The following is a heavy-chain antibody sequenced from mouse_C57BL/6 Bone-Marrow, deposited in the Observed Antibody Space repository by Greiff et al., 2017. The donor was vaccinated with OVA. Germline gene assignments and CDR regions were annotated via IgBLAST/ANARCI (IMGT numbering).Heavy chain of an antibody. V-gene: IGHV1-5*01. CDR3: TRRLYYYGSKDPYWYFDV. Sequence: VQLQQSGTVLARPGASVKMSCKTSGYTFTSYWMHWEKKGPGRGLEWIGAIYPGNSDTSYNQKFKGKAKLTAVTSASTAYMELSSLTNEDSAVYYCTRRLYYYGSKDPYWYFDVWGTGTTVTVSS. CDR1: GYTFTSYW. J-gene: IGHJ1*03. D-gene: IGHD1-1*01. CDR2: IYPGNSDT.